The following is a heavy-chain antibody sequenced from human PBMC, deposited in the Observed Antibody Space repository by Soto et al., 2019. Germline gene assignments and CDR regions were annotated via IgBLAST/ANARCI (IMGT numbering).Heavy chain of an antibody. V-gene: IGHV1-18*01. CDR1: GYTFTSYG. J-gene: IGHJ4*02. D-gene: IGHD3-10*01. CDR3: ARDLRADGSGSYLLSCLGY. Sequence: GASVKVSCKASGYTFTSYGISWVRQAPGQGLEWMGWISAYNGNTNYAQKLQGRVTMTTDTSTSTAYLELRSLRSDDTAVYYCARDLRADGSGSYLLSCLGYWGQGTLVTVSS. CDR2: ISAYNGNT.